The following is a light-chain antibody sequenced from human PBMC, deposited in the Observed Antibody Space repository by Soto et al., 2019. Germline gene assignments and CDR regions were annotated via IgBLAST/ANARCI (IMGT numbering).Light chain of an antibody. J-gene: IGKJ2*01. CDR3: QQYNSYPYT. CDR1: QSISSW. V-gene: IGKV1-5*03. CDR2: KAS. Sequence: DIQMTQSPSTLSASVGDRVTITCRASQSISSWLAWYLQKPGKDPKLLIYKASSLESGVPSRFSGSGSGTEFTLTISSLQPDDFATYYCQQYNSYPYTFGQGTKLEIK.